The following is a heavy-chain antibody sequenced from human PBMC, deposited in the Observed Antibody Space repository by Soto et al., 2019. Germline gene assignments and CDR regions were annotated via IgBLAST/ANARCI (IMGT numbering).Heavy chain of an antibody. D-gene: IGHD6-6*01. CDR2: ISAYNGNT. CDR3: ARDLVLRGAGAFDI. V-gene: IGHV1-18*04. Sequence: ASVKVSCKASGYTLTSYGISLVRQAPGQGLEWMGWISAYNGNTNYAQKLQGRVTMATDTSTSTAYMELRSLRSDDTAVYYCARDLVLRGAGAFDIWGQGTTVTVSS. CDR1: GYTLTSYG. J-gene: IGHJ3*02.